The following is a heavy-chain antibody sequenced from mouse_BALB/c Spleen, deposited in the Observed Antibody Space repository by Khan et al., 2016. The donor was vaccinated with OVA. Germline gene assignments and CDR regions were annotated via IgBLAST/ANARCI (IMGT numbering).Heavy chain of an antibody. CDR1: GYTFTEYT. CDR3: ARDAGRY. V-gene: IGHV1-18*01. CDR2: INPKNGVT. J-gene: IGHJ4*01. D-gene: IGHD3-3*01. Sequence: EVQLQQSGPELVKPGASVKISCKTSGYTFTEYTLHWVKQSHGKSLEWIGVINPKNGVTSYNQKFKGKATLTVDKSSSTAYMEFRSLTSEESAVYYGARDAGRYWGQGTSVTVSS.